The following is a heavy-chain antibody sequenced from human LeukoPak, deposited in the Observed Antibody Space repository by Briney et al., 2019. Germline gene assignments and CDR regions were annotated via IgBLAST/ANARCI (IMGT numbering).Heavy chain of an antibody. D-gene: IGHD2-15*01. J-gene: IGHJ4*01. Sequence: KPSETLSLTCIVSGGSMNSYYWSWIRQPPEKGLEWIGCTFNSGSTRYTPSLKSRVTISADTSKNLLSLRLSSVTTADTAVYYCARGGGGWTLDYWGHGTLVTVSS. V-gene: IGHV4-59*01. CDR3: ARGGGGWTLDY. CDR2: TFNSGST. CDR1: GGSMNSYY.